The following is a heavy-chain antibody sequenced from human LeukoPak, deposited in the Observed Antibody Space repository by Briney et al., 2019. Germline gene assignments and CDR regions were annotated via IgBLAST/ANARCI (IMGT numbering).Heavy chain of an antibody. Sequence: SETLSLTCTVSGGSISSYYWSWIRQPPGKGLEWIGYIYYSGSTNYNPSLKSRVTISVDTSKNQFSLKLSSVTAADTAVYYCARGKNPAQYDFWRPDAFDIWGQGTMVTVSS. V-gene: IGHV4-59*01. D-gene: IGHD3-3*01. CDR3: ARGKNPAQYDFWRPDAFDI. CDR1: GGSISSYY. CDR2: IYYSGST. J-gene: IGHJ3*02.